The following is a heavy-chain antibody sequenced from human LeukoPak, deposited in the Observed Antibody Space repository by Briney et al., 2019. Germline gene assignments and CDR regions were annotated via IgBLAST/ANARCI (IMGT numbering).Heavy chain of an antibody. D-gene: IGHD6-13*01. CDR3: ARDIEAAGLFLDY. Sequence: PGGSLRLSCAASGLTFSSYWMSWVRQAPGKGLEWVANMKYDGSEKYYVDSVEGRFTISRDNAKNSLYLQMNGLRAEDTAVYYCARDIEAAGLFLDYWGQGTLVTVS. CDR1: GLTFSSYW. CDR2: MKYDGSEK. V-gene: IGHV3-7*01. J-gene: IGHJ4*02.